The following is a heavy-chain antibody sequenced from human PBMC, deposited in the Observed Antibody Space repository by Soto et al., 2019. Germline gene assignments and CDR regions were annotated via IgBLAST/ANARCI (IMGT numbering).Heavy chain of an antibody. CDR1: GFAFSSYA. Sequence: PGGSLRLSCAASGFAFSSYAMSWVRQAPGKGLEWVSAISGSGGSTYYADSVKGRFTISRDNSKNTLYLQMNSLRAEDTAVYYCAKGRLPDTAMVTWFDPWGQGTLVTVSS. CDR3: AKGRLPDTAMVTWFDP. CDR2: ISGSGGST. V-gene: IGHV3-23*01. D-gene: IGHD5-18*01. J-gene: IGHJ5*02.